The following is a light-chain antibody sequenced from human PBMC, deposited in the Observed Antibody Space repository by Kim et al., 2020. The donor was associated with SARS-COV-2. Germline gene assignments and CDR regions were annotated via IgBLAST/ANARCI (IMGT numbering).Light chain of an antibody. Sequence: KTVAISCTRSSGSIASNSVQWYQQRPGSAPPTVIYEDNQRPSGVPDRFSGSIDSSSNSASLTISGLKTEDEADYYCQSYDSSNLWVFGGGTQLTVL. J-gene: IGLJ3*02. CDR2: EDN. CDR1: SGSIASNS. CDR3: QSYDSSNLWV. V-gene: IGLV6-57*03.